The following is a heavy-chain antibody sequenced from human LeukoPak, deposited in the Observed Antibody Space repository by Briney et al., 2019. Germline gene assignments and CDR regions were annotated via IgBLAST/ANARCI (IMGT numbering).Heavy chain of an antibody. CDR3: ARGQPQRYSSGWYGNWFDP. V-gene: IGHV4-59*01. J-gene: IGHJ5*02. CDR1: GASISSSY. CDR2: IYYSGTT. Sequence: SETLSLTCTVSGASISSSYWSWIRQPPGKGLEWLGYIYYSGTTKYTPSLECRVTISVDTSRSQFSLKVNSVTAAGTAVYYCARGQPQRYSSGWYGNWFDPWGQGTLVTVSS. D-gene: IGHD6-19*01.